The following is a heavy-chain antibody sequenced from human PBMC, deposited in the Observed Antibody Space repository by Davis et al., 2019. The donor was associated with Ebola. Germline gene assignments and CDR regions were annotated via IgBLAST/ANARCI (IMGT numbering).Heavy chain of an antibody. CDR2: ISSSSSYI. Sequence: GESLKISCAASGFTFSSYSMNWVRQAPGKGLEWVSSISSSSSYIYYADSVKGRFTISRDNAKNSLYLQMNSLRAEDTAVHYCARDSQATVTLWQPSTYAFDIWGQGTMVTVSS. D-gene: IGHD4-17*01. CDR3: ARDSQATVTLWQPSTYAFDI. V-gene: IGHV3-21*01. J-gene: IGHJ3*02. CDR1: GFTFSSYS.